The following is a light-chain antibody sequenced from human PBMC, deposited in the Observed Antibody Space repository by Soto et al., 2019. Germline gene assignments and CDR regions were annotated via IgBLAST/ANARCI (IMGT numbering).Light chain of an antibody. Sequence: DIQLTQSPSFLSASEGDRVTITCRASQRISNFLAWYQQKPGKAPKLPIYAASTLQSGVPSRFSGSGSGTEFTLTISSLQPEDFATYYCQQLQSYPLTFGGGSKVELK. V-gene: IGKV1-9*01. CDR3: QQLQSYPLT. J-gene: IGKJ4*01. CDR2: AAS. CDR1: QRISNF.